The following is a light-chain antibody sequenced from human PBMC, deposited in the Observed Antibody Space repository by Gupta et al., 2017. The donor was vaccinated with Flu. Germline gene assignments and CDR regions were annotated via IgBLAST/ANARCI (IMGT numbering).Light chain of an antibody. CDR3: YSSENSGNNYSV. CDR2: EDS. V-gene: IGLV3-10*01. Sequence: SSALTQPPSVSVSPGQAARITCSGDALSKKWSYWYQQKSGQAPELIIFEDSKRPSASPERFSGSGSGTMATVIITGAPAEEEAVYYCYSSENSGNNYSVFGGGTKLTVL. J-gene: IGLJ2*01. CDR1: ALSKKW.